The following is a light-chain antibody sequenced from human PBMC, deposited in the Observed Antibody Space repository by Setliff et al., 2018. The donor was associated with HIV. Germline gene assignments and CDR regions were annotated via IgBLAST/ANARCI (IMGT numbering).Light chain of an antibody. CDR2: AAS. V-gene: IGKV1-39*01. CDR3: QQSYSAWART. Sequence: DIQMTQSPSALSASVGDRITITCRASQSISNHLNWYQQKPGKAPNLLIYAASSLQSGVPSRFSGSGSGTDFTLTISSLQPEDFATCYCQQSYSAWARTFGGGTKVDIK. J-gene: IGKJ4*01. CDR1: QSISNH.